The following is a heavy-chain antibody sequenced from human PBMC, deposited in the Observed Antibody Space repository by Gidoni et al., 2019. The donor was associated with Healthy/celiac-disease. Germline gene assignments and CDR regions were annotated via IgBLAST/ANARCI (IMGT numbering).Heavy chain of an antibody. J-gene: IGHJ6*02. CDR3: AKRNGDYDTNDHNYYYYYGMDV. Sequence: QLQLQESGPGLVKPSETLSLTCPVSGGSIRSRSDYGGWIRQPPGKGLEWIGRIYYSGSTYYNPSLKSRVTISVDTSKNQFSLKLSSVTAADTAVYYCAKRNGDYDTNDHNYYYYYGMDVWGQGTTVTVSS. CDR2: IYYSGST. V-gene: IGHV4-39*07. CDR1: GGSIRSRSDY. D-gene: IGHD4-17*01.